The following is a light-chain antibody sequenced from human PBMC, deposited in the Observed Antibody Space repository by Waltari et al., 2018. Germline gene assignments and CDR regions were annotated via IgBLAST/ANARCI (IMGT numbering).Light chain of an antibody. CDR1: QSIGSW. CDR3: LQYKEVPWT. CDR2: KTS. V-gene: IGKV1D-16*01. Sequence: DIQMTQSPSSLSASVGDTVTITCRARQSIGSWLDWYQQKPGKAPSFLTYKTSAFQGGVPSRFGGSGSGTLFTLTISGLEAEDFATYYCLQYKEVPWTFGQGTKVEIK. J-gene: IGKJ1*01.